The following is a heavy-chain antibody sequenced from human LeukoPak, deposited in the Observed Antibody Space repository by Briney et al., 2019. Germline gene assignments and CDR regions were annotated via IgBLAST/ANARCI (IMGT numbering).Heavy chain of an antibody. J-gene: IGHJ6*04. CDR1: GGSISSSSYY. CDR3: ACRHGYSYGYYTSSHGIL. CDR2: IYYSGST. D-gene: IGHD5-18*01. Sequence: PSETLSLTCTVSGGSISSSSYYWGWIRQPPGKGLEWIGSIYYSGSTYYNPSLKSRVTISVDKSKNQFSLKLSSVTAADTAVYYCACRHGYSYGYYTSSHGILWGKGTTVTVSS. V-gene: IGHV4-39*07.